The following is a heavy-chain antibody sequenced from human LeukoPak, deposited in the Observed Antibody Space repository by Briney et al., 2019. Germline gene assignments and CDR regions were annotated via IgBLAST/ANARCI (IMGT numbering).Heavy chain of an antibody. CDR3: ARVPYCSSTSCPPAGYFDY. CDR1: GGTFSSYA. D-gene: IGHD2-2*01. J-gene: IGHJ4*02. Sequence: SVKVSCKASGGTFSSYAISWVRQAPGQGLEWMGGIIPIFGTANYAQKFQGRVTITADESTSTAYMELSSLRSEDTAVYYCARVPYCSSTSCPPAGYFDYWGQGTLVTVSS. V-gene: IGHV1-69*13. CDR2: IIPIFGTA.